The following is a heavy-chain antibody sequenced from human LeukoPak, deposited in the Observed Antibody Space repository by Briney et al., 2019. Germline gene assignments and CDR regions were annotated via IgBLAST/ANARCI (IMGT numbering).Heavy chain of an antibody. CDR1: GGPISSSSYY. CDR3: ASRLHSDVWSGYYTGR. Sequence: SETLSLTCTVSGGPISSSSYYWGWIRQPPGKGLEWIGSIYYSGSTYYNPSLKSRVTISVDTSRNQFSLKLTSVTAADTAVYYCASRLHSDVWSGYYTGRWSQGTLVTVSS. CDR2: IYYSGST. D-gene: IGHD3-3*01. J-gene: IGHJ4*02. V-gene: IGHV4-39*01.